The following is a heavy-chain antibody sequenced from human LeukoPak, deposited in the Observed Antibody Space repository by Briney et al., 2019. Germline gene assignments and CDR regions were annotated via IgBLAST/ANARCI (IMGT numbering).Heavy chain of an antibody. CDR2: IIPIFGTA. J-gene: IGHJ1*01. V-gene: IGHV1-69*05. CDR1: GGTFSSYA. D-gene: IGHD5-18*01. Sequence: SVKVSCKASGGTFSSYAISWVRQAPGQGLEWMGGIIPIFGTANYAKKFQGRVTITTDESTSTAYMELSSLRSEDTAVYYCARNSRGYSYGYPEYFQHWGQGTLVTVSS. CDR3: ARNSRGYSYGYPEYFQH.